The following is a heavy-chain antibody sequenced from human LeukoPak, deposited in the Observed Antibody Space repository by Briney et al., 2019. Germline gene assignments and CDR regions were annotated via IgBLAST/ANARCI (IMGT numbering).Heavy chain of an antibody. Sequence: PSETLSLTCTVSGGSISSYYWSWLRQPPGKGLEWIGYIYYSGSTNYNPSLKSRVTISVDTSKNQFSLKLSSVTAADTAVYYCARARGFRQQQFDYWGQGTLVTVSS. CDR2: IYYSGST. J-gene: IGHJ4*02. CDR1: GGSISSYY. V-gene: IGHV4-59*01. D-gene: IGHD6-13*01. CDR3: ARARGFRQQQFDY.